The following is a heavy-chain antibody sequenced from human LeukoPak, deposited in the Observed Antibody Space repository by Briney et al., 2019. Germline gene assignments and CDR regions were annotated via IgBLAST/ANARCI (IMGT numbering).Heavy chain of an antibody. D-gene: IGHD3-22*01. CDR1: GGSISTYY. Sequence: PSETLSLTCTVSGGSISTYYWSWIRQPPGKGLEWIGYIYYSGSTNYNPSLKSRVTISVDTSKIQFSLKLSSVTAADTAVYYCASGHYDSSGYVDDYWGQGTLVTVSS. J-gene: IGHJ4*02. CDR2: IYYSGST. V-gene: IGHV4-59*01. CDR3: ASGHYDSSGYVDDY.